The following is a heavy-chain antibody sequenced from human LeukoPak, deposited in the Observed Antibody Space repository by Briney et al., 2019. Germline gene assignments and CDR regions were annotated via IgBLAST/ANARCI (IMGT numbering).Heavy chain of an antibody. CDR2: MNPNSGNT. J-gene: IGHJ4*02. Sequence: ASVKVSCKASGYTFTSYDINWVRQATGQGLEWMGWMNPNSGNTGYAQKFQGRVTMTRNTSISTAYMELSSLRSEDTAVYYCARVDDSSGYYGSWGQGTLVTVSS. CDR3: ARVDDSSGYYGS. CDR1: GYTFTSYD. V-gene: IGHV1-8*01. D-gene: IGHD3-22*01.